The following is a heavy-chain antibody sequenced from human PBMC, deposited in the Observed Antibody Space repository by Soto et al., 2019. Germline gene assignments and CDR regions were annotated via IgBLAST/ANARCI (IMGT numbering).Heavy chain of an antibody. CDR3: ARSPFSGSYRAEYFQH. J-gene: IGHJ1*01. D-gene: IGHD1-26*01. CDR1: GYTFTSYA. Sequence: ASVKVSCKASGYTFTSYAMHWVRQAPGQRLEWMGWINAGNGNTKYSQKFQGRVTITRDTSASTAYMELSSLRSEDTAVYYCARSPFSGSYRAEYFQHWGQGTLVTVSS. V-gene: IGHV1-3*01. CDR2: INAGNGNT.